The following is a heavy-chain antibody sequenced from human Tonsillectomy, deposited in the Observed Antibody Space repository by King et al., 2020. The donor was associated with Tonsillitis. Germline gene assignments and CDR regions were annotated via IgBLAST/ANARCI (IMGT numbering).Heavy chain of an antibody. CDR2: INHSGST. CDR3: ARGQTRYGDYVPGEFDY. Sequence: VQLQQWGAGLLEPSETLSLTCAVYGGSSSGYYWSWIRQPPGKGLEWIGEINHSGSTNYNPSLKSRVTISVDTSKNQFSLKLSSVTAADTAVYYCARGQTRYGDYVPGEFDYWGQGTLVTVSS. V-gene: IGHV4-34*01. J-gene: IGHJ4*02. D-gene: IGHD4-17*01. CDR1: GGSSSGYY.